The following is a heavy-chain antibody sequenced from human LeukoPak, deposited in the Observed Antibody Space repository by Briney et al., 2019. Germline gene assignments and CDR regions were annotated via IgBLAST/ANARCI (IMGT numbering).Heavy chain of an antibody. CDR1: GGTFSSYA. CDR2: IIPIFGTA. Sequence: SVKVSCKASGGTFSSYAISWVRQAPGQGLEWMGGIIPIFGTANYAQKFQGRVTITADEPTSTAYMELSSLRSEDTAVYYCAREIGMVRGAYYYGMDVWGQGTTVTVSS. D-gene: IGHD3-10*01. CDR3: AREIGMVRGAYYYGMDV. J-gene: IGHJ6*02. V-gene: IGHV1-69*13.